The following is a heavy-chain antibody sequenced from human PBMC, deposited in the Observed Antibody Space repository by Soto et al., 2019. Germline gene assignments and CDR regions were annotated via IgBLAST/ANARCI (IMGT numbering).Heavy chain of an antibody. CDR2: IFYSGST. Sequence: QLQLQESGPGLVKPSETLSLTCTVSGGSISSSSYYWGWIRQPPGKGLEWIGSIFYSGSTYYNPSLKSRVTISVDTSKNQFSLKLSSVTAADTAVYYCACIFSGGYSYGFYHYGMDVWGQGTTVTVSS. CDR1: GGSISSSSYY. CDR3: ACIFSGGYSYGFYHYGMDV. V-gene: IGHV4-39*01. D-gene: IGHD5-18*01. J-gene: IGHJ6*02.